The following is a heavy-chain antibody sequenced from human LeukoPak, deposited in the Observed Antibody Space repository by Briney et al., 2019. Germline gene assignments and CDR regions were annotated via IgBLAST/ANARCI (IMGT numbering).Heavy chain of an antibody. CDR2: IYSGGNT. CDR3: ARRAGEYSHPYDY. Sequence: GGSLRLSCTVSGFTVSSNSMSWVRQAPGKGLEWVSFIYSGGNTHYSDSVKGRFTISRDNSKDTLYLQMNSLRAEDTAVYYCARRAGEYSHPYDYWGQGTLVTVSS. CDR1: GFTVSSNS. D-gene: IGHD4-17*01. J-gene: IGHJ4*02. V-gene: IGHV3-53*01.